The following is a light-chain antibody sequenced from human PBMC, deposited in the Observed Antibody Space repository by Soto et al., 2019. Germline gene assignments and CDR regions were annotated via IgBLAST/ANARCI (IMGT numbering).Light chain of an antibody. CDR2: DVS. CDR3: SSYTSSSTLV. J-gene: IGLJ1*01. Sequence: QPVLTQPASVSGSPGQSITISCPGTSSDVGGYNYVSWYQQHPGKAPKLMIYDVSNRPSGVSNRFSGSKSGNTASLTISGLQAEDEADYYCSSYTSSSTLVFGTGTKVTVL. V-gene: IGLV2-14*01. CDR1: SSDVGGYNY.